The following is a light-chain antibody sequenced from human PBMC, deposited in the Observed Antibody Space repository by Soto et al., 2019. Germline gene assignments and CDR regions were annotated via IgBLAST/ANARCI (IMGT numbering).Light chain of an antibody. CDR1: SSDVGGYNY. CDR3: SSYTSSNTYV. J-gene: IGLJ1*01. Sequence: QSALTQPASVSGSPGQSITISCTGTSSDVGGYNYVSWYQQHPGKAPKLMIHELSNRPSGVSNRFSGSKSGNTASLTISGLQAEDEADYYCSSYTSSNTYVFGTGTKVTVL. CDR2: ELS. V-gene: IGLV2-14*01.